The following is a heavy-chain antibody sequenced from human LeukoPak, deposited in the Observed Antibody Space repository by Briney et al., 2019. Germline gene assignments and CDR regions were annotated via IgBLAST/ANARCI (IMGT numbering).Heavy chain of an antibody. CDR1: GYTFTSYD. J-gene: IGHJ6*02. V-gene: IGHV1-8*01. D-gene: IGHD2-21*02. CDR2: MNPNSGNT. Sequence: ASVKVSCKASGYTFTSYDINWVRQATGQGLEWMGWMNPNSGNTGYAQKFQGGVTMTRNTSISTAYMELSSLRSEDTAVYYCARAQREGDYYYYYGMDVWGQGTTVTVSS. CDR3: ARAQREGDYYYYYGMDV.